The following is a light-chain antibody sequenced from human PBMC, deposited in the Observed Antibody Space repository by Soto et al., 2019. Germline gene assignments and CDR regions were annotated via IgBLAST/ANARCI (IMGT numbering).Light chain of an antibody. Sequence: DIVLTQSPGTLSLSPGERATLSCRASQSVSSNYLAWYQQKPGRAPRLLIYGASSRAMGIPDRFSGSGSGTDFTLTISRLEPDDFAVYYCQQYGTSPPWTFGQGTKVEIK. CDR1: QSVSSNY. CDR2: GAS. V-gene: IGKV3-20*01. J-gene: IGKJ1*01. CDR3: QQYGTSPPWT.